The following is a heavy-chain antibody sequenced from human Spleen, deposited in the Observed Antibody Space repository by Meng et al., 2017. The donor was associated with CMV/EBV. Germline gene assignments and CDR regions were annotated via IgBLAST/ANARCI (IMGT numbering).Heavy chain of an antibody. J-gene: IGHJ6*02. CDR3: ARDRSPEGMDV. CDR2: ISGSSSYI. CDR1: GFTFSSYS. V-gene: IGHV3-21*01. Sequence: SCAASGFTFSSYSINWLRQAPGKGLEWVSSISGSSSYIYYADSVKGRFTISRDNAKNSLYLQMNSLRAEDTAVYYCARDRSPEGMDVWGQGTTVTVSS.